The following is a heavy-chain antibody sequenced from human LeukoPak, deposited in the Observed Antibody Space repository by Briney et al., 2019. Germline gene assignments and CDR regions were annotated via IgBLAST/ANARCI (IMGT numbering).Heavy chain of an antibody. Sequence: PSETLSLTCTVSGYSISSDYYWAWIRQPPGKGLEWIGSIYHSGSTYYNPSLKSRVTLSVDTSKNQFSLKLSSVTAADTAVYYCARGRRRSYYYGSGSYYLDYWGQGTLVTVSS. D-gene: IGHD3-10*01. V-gene: IGHV4-38-2*02. J-gene: IGHJ4*02. CDR2: IYHSGST. CDR1: GYSISSDYY. CDR3: ARGRRRSYYYGSGSYYLDY.